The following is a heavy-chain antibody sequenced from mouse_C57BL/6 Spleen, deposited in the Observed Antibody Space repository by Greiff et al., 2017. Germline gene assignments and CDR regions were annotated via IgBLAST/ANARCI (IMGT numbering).Heavy chain of an antibody. CDR1: GYAFSSSW. Sequence: VQLQQSGPELVKPGASVKISCKASGYAFSSSWMNWVKQRPGKGLEWIGRIYPGDGDTNYNGKFKGKATLTADKSSSTAYMQLSSLTSEDSAVYFCALYGNYDYAMDDWGQGTSVTVSS. D-gene: IGHD2-1*01. CDR2: IYPGDGDT. J-gene: IGHJ4*01. V-gene: IGHV1-82*01. CDR3: ALYGNYDYAMDD.